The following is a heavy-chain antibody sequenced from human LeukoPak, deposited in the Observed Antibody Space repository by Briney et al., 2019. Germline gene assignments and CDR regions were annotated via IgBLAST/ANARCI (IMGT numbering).Heavy chain of an antibody. Sequence: VASMKVSCKASGYTFTSYGISWVRQPPGQGLEWMGWISAYNGNTNYAQKLQGRVTMTTDTSTSTAYMELRSLRSDDTAVYYCARSFSRYCSGGSCYWAYWGQGTLVTVSS. CDR3: ARSFSRYCSGGSCYWAY. D-gene: IGHD2-15*01. CDR2: ISAYNGNT. J-gene: IGHJ4*02. CDR1: GYTFTSYG. V-gene: IGHV1-18*01.